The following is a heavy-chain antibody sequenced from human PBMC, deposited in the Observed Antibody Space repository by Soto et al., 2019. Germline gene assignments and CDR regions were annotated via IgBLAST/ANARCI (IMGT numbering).Heavy chain of an antibody. CDR2: IVPMLGTP. J-gene: IGHJ6*02. Sequence: QVQLVQSGAEVKEPGSSVRVSCKASGGTFDNFIMNWVRQTPGRGLEWMGGIVPMLGTPTYAEKFKGRVTISATGSTSTMYMEVTSLRSEDTAIYYCPRNGTYSSSLSQYSGMDVWGQGTTVTVSS. D-gene: IGHD1-26*01. V-gene: IGHV1-69*01. CDR3: PRNGTYSSSLSQYSGMDV. CDR1: GGTFDNFI.